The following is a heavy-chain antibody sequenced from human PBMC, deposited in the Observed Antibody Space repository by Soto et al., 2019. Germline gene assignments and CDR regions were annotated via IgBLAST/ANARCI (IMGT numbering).Heavy chain of an antibody. Sequence: PGESLKISCKGSGYNFNNHWIGWVRQMPGKGLEWMAIIYPGDSDTRYNSSFQGQVIISADKSISTAYLQLNSLRVDDTAVYFCARDPKPDILAYFDYWGQGTPVTVSS. CDR2: IYPGDSDT. V-gene: IGHV5-51*01. CDR3: ARDPKPDILAYFDY. J-gene: IGHJ4*02. D-gene: IGHD3-9*01. CDR1: GYNFNNHW.